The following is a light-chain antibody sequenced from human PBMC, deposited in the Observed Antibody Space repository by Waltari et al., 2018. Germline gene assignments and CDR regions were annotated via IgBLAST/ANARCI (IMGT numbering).Light chain of an antibody. CDR2: DAS. V-gene: IGKV3-11*01. CDR1: QSVGSS. Sequence: EIVLTQSPVTLSFAPGERATPACWASQSVGSSLAWYQQKPGQAPRLLMYDASNRATGVPARFNGSGSGTDFTLTIISLQSEDSAVYYCQQRSNWPPITFGQGTRLEIK. J-gene: IGKJ5*01. CDR3: QQRSNWPPIT.